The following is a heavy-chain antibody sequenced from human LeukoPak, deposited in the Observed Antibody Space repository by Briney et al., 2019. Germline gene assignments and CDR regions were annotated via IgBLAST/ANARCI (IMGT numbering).Heavy chain of an antibody. Sequence: PGGSLRLSCAASGFTFSSYSMNWVRQAPGKGLEWVSSISSSSSYIYYADSVKGRFTISRDNAKNSLYLQMNSLKNEDTAVYYCTRLPEGCSSTSCYYDYWGQGTLVTVSS. CDR1: GFTFSSYS. V-gene: IGHV3-21*04. CDR3: TRLPEGCSSTSCYYDY. D-gene: IGHD2-2*01. CDR2: ISSSSSYI. J-gene: IGHJ4*02.